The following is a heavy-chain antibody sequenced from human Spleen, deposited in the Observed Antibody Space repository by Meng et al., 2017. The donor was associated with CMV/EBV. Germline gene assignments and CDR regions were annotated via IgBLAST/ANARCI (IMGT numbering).Heavy chain of an antibody. CDR3: ARVLEYCSSTSCPYYFDY. Sequence: GSLRLSCTVSGYSISNGYYWAWIRQPPGKGLECIGSIYHSGRSPYNPSLKSRVTISVDTSKNQFSLKLSSVTATDTAVYYCARVLEYCSSTSCPYYFDYWGLGTLVTVSS. CDR2: IYHSGRS. J-gene: IGHJ4*02. D-gene: IGHD2-2*01. CDR1: GYSISNGYY. V-gene: IGHV4-38-2*02.